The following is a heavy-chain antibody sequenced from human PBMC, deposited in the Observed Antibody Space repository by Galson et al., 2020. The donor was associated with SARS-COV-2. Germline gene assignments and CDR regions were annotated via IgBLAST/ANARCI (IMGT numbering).Heavy chain of an antibody. V-gene: IGHV3-30-3*01. D-gene: IGHD3-3*01. CDR3: ARDLNYDFWSSYAFDI. CDR1: GFTFRNYA. J-gene: IGHJ3*02. Sequence: GGSLRLSCAASGFTFRNYAMHWVRQAPGKGLEWVAVISYDGSSKYYADSVKGRVTISRDNSKNTLYLQMNSLRAEDTAVYYCARDLNYDFWSSYAFDIWGQGTMVTVSS. CDR2: ISYDGSSK.